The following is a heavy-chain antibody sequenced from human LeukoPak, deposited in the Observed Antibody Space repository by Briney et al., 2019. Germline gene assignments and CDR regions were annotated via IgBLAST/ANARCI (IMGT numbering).Heavy chain of an antibody. CDR3: ARASSGYDYVFDY. CDR2: IIPIFGTT. CDR1: GGTLSRYA. V-gene: IGHV1-69*01. J-gene: IGHJ4*02. D-gene: IGHD5-12*01. Sequence: SVKVSCKASGGTLSRYAISWVRQAPGQGPEWMGGIIPIFGTTNYAQKFQGRVTITADESTSTAYMELSSLRSEDTAVYYCARASSGYDYVFDYWGQGTLVTVSS.